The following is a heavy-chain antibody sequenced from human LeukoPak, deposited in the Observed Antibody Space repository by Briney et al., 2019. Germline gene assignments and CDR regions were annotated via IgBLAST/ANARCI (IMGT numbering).Heavy chain of an antibody. CDR2: IYYRGST. J-gene: IGHJ6*03. CDR3: ARERAAATPVTRKYYYYMDV. CDR1: GGSISSSSYY. D-gene: IGHD2-15*01. V-gene: IGHV4-39*07. Sequence: SETLSLTCTASGGSISSSSYYWGWIRQPPGKGLEWIGSIYYRGSTYYNPSLKSRVTISVDTSKNQFSLKLSSVTAADTAVYYCARERAAATPVTRKYYYYMDVWGKGTTVTVSS.